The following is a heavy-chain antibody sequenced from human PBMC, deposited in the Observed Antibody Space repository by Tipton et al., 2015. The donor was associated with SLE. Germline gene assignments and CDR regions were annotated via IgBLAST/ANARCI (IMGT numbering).Heavy chain of an antibody. CDR2: IRYDGSYK. J-gene: IGHJ3*02. V-gene: IGHV3-30*02. Sequence: SLRLSCAGSGFTFSSYGIYWVRQAPGKGLEWVAFIRYDGSYKYYADSVKGRFTISRDNSKNTLYLQMNSLRAEDTAVYYCARERSDDAFDIWGQGTMVTVSS. CDR3: ARERSDDAFDI. CDR1: GFTFSSYG. D-gene: IGHD4-17*01.